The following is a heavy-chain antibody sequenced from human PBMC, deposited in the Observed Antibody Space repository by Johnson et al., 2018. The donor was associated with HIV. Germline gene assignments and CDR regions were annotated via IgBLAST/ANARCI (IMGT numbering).Heavy chain of an antibody. D-gene: IGHD3-3*01. J-gene: IGHJ3*02. V-gene: IGHV3-30*14. CDR3: ARSGVYPNAFDM. CDR2: ISYDGSNK. CDR1: GFTFSSYA. Sequence: VQLVESGGGVVQPGRSLRLSCAASGFTFSSYAMHWVRQAPGKGLEWVAVISYDGSNKYYADSVKGRFTISRDNSKNSLFLQMNSLRVEDSAVYYCARSGVYPNAFDMWGQGTRVTVPA.